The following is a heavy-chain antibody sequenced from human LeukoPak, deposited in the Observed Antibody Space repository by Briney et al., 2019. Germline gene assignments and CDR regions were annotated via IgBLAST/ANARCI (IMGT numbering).Heavy chain of an antibody. D-gene: IGHD2-8*01. CDR1: GGSLSSGSYH. CDR2: IYTSGST. J-gene: IGHJ3*02. Sequence: PSQTLSLTCTVSGGSLSSGSYHWRWIRQPAGKGLEWIGRIYTSGSTNYNPSLKSRVTISVDTSKNQFSLKLSSVTAADTAVYYCARDVYDAFDIWGQGTMVTVSS. V-gene: IGHV4-61*02. CDR3: ARDVYDAFDI.